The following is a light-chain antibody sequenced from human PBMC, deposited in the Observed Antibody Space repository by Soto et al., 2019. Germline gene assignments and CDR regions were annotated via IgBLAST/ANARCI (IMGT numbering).Light chain of an antibody. CDR2: AAS. V-gene: IGKV1-8*01. Sequence: AIRMTQSPSSLSASTGDRVTITCRASQGISSYLAWYQQKPGKAPKLLIYAASTLQSGVPSRFSGSGSGTDFTLTISCLQSEDFATYYGQQTYNAPYTFGQGTKLEIK. J-gene: IGKJ2*01. CDR3: QQTYNAPYT. CDR1: QGISSY.